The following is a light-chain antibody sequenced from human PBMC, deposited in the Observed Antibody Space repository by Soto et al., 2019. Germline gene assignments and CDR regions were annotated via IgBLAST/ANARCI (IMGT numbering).Light chain of an antibody. CDR1: QSVSSSY. CDR2: GVS. J-gene: IGKJ4*01. V-gene: IGKV3-15*01. Sequence: EIVLTQSPVILALSPGERATLAFRASQSVSSSYLAWYQQKPGQAPRLLVHGVSTRATGVPARFSGSGSGTDFTLTISSLQSEDFAVYYCQQYNSWPLNFGGGTKGAIK. CDR3: QQYNSWPLN.